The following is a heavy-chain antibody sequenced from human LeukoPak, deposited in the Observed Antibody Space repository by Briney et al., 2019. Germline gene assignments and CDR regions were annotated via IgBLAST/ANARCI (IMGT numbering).Heavy chain of an antibody. CDR2: ISSSSDYM. D-gene: IGHD1-7*01. CDR1: GFTFSSYR. Sequence: GGSLRLSCAASGFTFSSYRMNWVRQAPGKGLEWVSSISSSSDYMYYADSLKGRFTISRDNAKNSLYLQMNSLRAEDTAVCYCARDRTGTPSNWFDPWGQGTLVTVSS. CDR3: ARDRTGTPSNWFDP. V-gene: IGHV3-21*01. J-gene: IGHJ5*02.